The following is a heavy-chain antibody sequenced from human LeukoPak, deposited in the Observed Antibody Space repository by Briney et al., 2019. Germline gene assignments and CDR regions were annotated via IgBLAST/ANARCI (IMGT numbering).Heavy chain of an antibody. CDR1: GFTFSSYG. Sequence: GGSLRLSCAASGFTFSSYGMHWVRQAPGKGVEWVAVISFDGSNKYYADSVKGRFTISRDNSKNTLYLQMDSLRAEDTAMYYCAKGRSGWYENDAFDIWGQGTRITVSS. J-gene: IGHJ3*02. D-gene: IGHD6-19*01. CDR2: ISFDGSNK. CDR3: AKGRSGWYENDAFDI. V-gene: IGHV3-30*18.